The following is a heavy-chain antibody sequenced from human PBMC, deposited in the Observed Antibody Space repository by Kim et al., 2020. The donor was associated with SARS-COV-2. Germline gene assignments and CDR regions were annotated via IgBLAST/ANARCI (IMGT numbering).Heavy chain of an antibody. V-gene: IGHV3-23*01. CDR3: AKDLYSSSWYFFDY. D-gene: IGHD6-13*01. J-gene: IGHJ4*02. Sequence: VKGRFTISRDNSKNTLYLQMNSLRAEDTAVYYCAKDLYSSSWYFFDYWGQGTLVTVSS.